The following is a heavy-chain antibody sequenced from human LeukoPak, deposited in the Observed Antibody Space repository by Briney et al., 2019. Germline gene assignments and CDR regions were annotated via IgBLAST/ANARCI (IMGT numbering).Heavy chain of an antibody. V-gene: IGHV3-48*02. Sequence: GGSLRLSCAASGFTFSSYSMNWVRQAPGKGLEWISYISGSSRVIYYADSVKGRFTISRDNAKNSLYLQVNSLRDEDTAVYYWARDWDTSVYPLDYGGKGPLVPVSS. J-gene: IGHJ4*02. CDR3: ARDWDTSVYPLDY. CDR1: GFTFSSYS. D-gene: IGHD3-22*01. CDR2: ISGSSRVI.